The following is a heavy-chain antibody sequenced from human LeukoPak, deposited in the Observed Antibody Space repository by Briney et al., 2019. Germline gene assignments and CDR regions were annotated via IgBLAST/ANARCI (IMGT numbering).Heavy chain of an antibody. D-gene: IGHD6-19*01. CDR3: AGGRGGSGWIDY. CDR2: IYNSGST. Sequence: SETLSLTRSVSGGSINSYYWSWIRQPPGKGLEWIGYIYNSGSTNYNSSLKSRVPISVETSNNHVSQKLSSVTAADADVYYRAGGRGGSGWIDYWGQGTLVTVSS. CDR1: GGSINSYY. J-gene: IGHJ4*02. V-gene: IGHV4-59*01.